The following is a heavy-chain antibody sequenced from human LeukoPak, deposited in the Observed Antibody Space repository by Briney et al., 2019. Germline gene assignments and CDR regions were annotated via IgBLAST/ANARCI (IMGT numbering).Heavy chain of an antibody. Sequence: GGSLRLSCAASGFTFDDYAMPWVRHAPGKGLEWVSGISWNSGSIGYADSVKGRFTISRDNAKNSLYLQMNSLRPEDTALYYCAKTYSSSWHVLDYWGQGTLVTVSS. V-gene: IGHV3-9*01. D-gene: IGHD6-13*01. CDR3: AKTYSSSWHVLDY. J-gene: IGHJ4*02. CDR1: GFTFDDYA. CDR2: ISWNSGSI.